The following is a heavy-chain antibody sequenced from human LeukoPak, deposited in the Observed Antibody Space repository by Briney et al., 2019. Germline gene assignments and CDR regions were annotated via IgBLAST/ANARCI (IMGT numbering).Heavy chain of an antibody. V-gene: IGHV3-30*18. D-gene: IGHD2-8*02. CDR1: GFTFSSSG. CDR2: ISYDGSKK. Sequence: PGGSLRLSCAASGFTFSSSGMHWVRQAPGKGLEWVAVISYDGSKKNYVDSMKGRSTISRDNSKNMLYLQMNSLRAEDTAVYYCAKYGTAEVQPPGGYWGQGTLVTVSS. CDR3: AKYGTAEVQPPGGY. J-gene: IGHJ4*02.